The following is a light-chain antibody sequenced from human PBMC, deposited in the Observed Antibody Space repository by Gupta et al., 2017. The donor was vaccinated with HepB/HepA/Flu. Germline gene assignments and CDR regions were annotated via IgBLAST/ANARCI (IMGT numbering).Light chain of an antibody. Sequence: SVLTHPPSASQPPGPRVTISCSGSSSNLANNYVNWFQHLPGTAPKLLIYRNNQRLSGDTDRFSDSKSGTPATLAISEVRTEEEADYYCEAWDQSRSGHMVFGGGTRLTVL. CDR3: EAWDQSRSGHMV. CDR2: RNN. V-gene: IGLV1-47*01. J-gene: IGLJ2*01. CDR1: SSNLANNY.